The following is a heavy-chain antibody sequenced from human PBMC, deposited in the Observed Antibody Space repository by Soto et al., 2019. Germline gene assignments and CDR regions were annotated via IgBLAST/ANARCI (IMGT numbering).Heavy chain of an antibody. CDR2: ILPIFGTA. J-gene: IGHJ6*02. CDR3: ARDWGHYESSGYHKCYNKINV. CDR1: GGTFSSHG. Sequence: VQLVQSGAEVKRPGSSVKVSCKASGGTFSSHGISWVRQAPGQGLEWVGGILPIFGTANYAQMFQGRVTITAAASTTPAYMALSSLRSQDTAIFYCARDWGHYESSGYHKCYNKINVWCQGTTVIV. D-gene: IGHD3-22*01. V-gene: IGHV1-69*01.